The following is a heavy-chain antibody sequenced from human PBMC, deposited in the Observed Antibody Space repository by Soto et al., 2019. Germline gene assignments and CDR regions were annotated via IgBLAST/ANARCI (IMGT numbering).Heavy chain of an antibody. Sequence: ASVKVSCKASGYTFTSYGISWVRQAPGQGLEWMGWISAYNGNTNYAQKLQGRVTMTTDTSTSTAYMELRSLRSDDTAVYYCARDDLSIVRGVYCYYYGMDVWGQGTTVTVSS. D-gene: IGHD3-10*01. CDR3: ARDDLSIVRGVYCYYYGMDV. CDR1: GYTFTSYG. CDR2: ISAYNGNT. J-gene: IGHJ6*02. V-gene: IGHV1-18*01.